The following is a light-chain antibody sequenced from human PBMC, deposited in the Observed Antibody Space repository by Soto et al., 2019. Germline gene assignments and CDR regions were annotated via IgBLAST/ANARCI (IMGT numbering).Light chain of an antibody. Sequence: QSALTQPPSASGSPGQSVTISCTGTSSDVGGYNHVSWYQQHPGKAPKLIIYQVTERPPGVPDRFSASKSGNTASLTVSGLRAEDEGDYFCSSYSHGPFDVFGSGTKLTVL. V-gene: IGLV2-8*01. J-gene: IGLJ1*01. CDR2: QVT. CDR3: SSYSHGPFDV. CDR1: SSDVGGYNH.